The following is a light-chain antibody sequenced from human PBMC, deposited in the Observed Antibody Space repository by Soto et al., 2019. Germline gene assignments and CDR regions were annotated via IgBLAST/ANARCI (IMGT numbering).Light chain of an antibody. J-gene: IGKJ2*01. CDR1: QSVSSN. Sequence: EIVMTQSPATRSVSPGEIATLSCRASQSVSSNLAWYQQKPGQAPRLLIYGASTRATGIPARFSGSGSGTEFTLTISSLQSEDFAVYYCQQYNNWPSMYTFGQGTKLEIK. CDR3: QQYNNWPSMYT. V-gene: IGKV3-15*01. CDR2: GAS.